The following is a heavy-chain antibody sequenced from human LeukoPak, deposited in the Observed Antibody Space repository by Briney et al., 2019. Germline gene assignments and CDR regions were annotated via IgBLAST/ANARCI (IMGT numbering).Heavy chain of an antibody. CDR1: GFTFSSYW. J-gene: IGHJ3*02. CDR2: INSGGSST. D-gene: IGHD3-10*01. V-gene: IGHV3-74*01. CDR3: ARGKMVRGVPDAFDI. Sequence: GGSLRLSCAASGFTFSSYWMHWVRQAPGKGLVWVSRINSGGSSTSYADSVKGRFTISRDNAKNTLYLQMNSLRAEDTAVYYCARGKMVRGVPDAFDIWGQGTMVTVSS.